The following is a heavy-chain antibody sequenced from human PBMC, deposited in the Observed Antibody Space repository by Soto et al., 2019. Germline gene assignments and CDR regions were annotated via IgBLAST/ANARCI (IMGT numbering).Heavy chain of an antibody. CDR2: IFYSGST. CDR1: GGSISSGDYY. Sequence: SETLSLTCTVSGGSISSGDYYWSWIRQPPGKGLEWIGYIFYSGSTYYTPSLKSRVTVSVDTSKNQFSLKLSSVTAADTAVYYCARGRDYDSSGYYPQWGQGTLVTVSS. D-gene: IGHD3-22*01. CDR3: ARGRDYDSSGYYPQ. J-gene: IGHJ4*02. V-gene: IGHV4-30-4*01.